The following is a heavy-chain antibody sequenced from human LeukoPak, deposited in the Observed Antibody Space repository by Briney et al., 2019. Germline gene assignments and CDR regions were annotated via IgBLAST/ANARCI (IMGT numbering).Heavy chain of an antibody. CDR2: ISGTDGTT. V-gene: IGHV3-23*01. J-gene: IGHJ4*02. D-gene: IGHD3-10*01. CDR3: ARDALGSYDY. Sequence: GGSLRLSCAATGFTFSNYPMSWVRQAPGKGLEWVSVISGTDGTTFYADSVKGRFTISRDNSKNTLSLQMNSLRVDDTAVYYCARDALGSYDYWGQGTLVTVSS. CDR1: GFTFSNYP.